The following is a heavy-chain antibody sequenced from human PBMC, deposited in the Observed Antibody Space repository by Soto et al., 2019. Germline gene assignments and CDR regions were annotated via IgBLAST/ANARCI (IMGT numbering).Heavy chain of an antibody. J-gene: IGHJ4*02. CDR3: ARLPRLTTLSPTYYYDSSGYLFDY. D-gene: IGHD3-22*01. V-gene: IGHV4-59*01. CDR1: GGSISSYY. CDR2: IYYSGST. Sequence: QVQLQESGPGLVKPSETLSLTCTVSGGSISSYYWSWIRQPPGKGLEWIGYIYYSGSTNYNPSLKSRVTISVDTSKNQFSLKLSSVTAADTAVYYCARLPRLTTLSPTYYYDSSGYLFDYWGQGTLVTVSS.